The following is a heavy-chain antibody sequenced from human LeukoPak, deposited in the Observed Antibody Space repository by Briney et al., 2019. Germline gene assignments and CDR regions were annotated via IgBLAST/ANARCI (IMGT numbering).Heavy chain of an antibody. Sequence: SETLSLTCAVYGGSFSGYYWSWIRQPPGKGLEWIGEINHSGSTNYNPSLKSRVTISVDTSKNQFSLKLSSVTAADTAVYYCAVPMYSGSYRILDYWGQGTLVTVSS. J-gene: IGHJ4*02. D-gene: IGHD1-26*01. V-gene: IGHV4-34*01. CDR2: INHSGST. CDR3: AVPMYSGSYRILDY. CDR1: GGSFSGYY.